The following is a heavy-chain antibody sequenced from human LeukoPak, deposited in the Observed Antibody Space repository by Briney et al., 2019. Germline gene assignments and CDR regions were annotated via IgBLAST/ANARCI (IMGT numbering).Heavy chain of an antibody. V-gene: IGHV4-59*01. J-gene: IGHJ1*01. D-gene: IGHD6-6*01. CDR2: IYHSGST. CDR1: GGSISTYY. Sequence: SETLSLTCTVSGGSISTYYWNWIRQPPGKGLEWIGYIYHSGSTNYNPSLQSRVTKSVDTSKNQFSLNLNSVTAADTAVYYCARGGAARLHFQNWGQGTLVTVSS. CDR3: ARGGAARLHFQN.